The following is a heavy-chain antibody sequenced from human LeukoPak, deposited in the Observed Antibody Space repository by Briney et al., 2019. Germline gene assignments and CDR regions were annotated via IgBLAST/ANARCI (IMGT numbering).Heavy chain of an antibody. D-gene: IGHD3-3*01. CDR3: AKDHYWSIDY. V-gene: IGHV3-7*01. J-gene: IGHJ4*02. Sequence: GGSLRLSCAASGFTFSTSWMTWVRQAPGKGLEWVANIKQDGSDKYYMDSVKGRFTISRDIAKNTLYLQMNSLRAEDTGVYYCAKDHYWSIDYWGRGTLVTVSS. CDR1: GFTFSTSW. CDR2: IKQDGSDK.